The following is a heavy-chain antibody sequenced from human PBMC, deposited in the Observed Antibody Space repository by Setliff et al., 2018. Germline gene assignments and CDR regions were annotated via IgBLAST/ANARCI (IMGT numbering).Heavy chain of an antibody. D-gene: IGHD3-10*01. V-gene: IGHV3-11*04. J-gene: IGHJ6*02. CDR1: GLTFNSYA. CDR3: ARDGVFYAMDF. Sequence: GGSLRLSCAASGLTFNSYAMSWVRQVPGKGLEWLSKISGAGTTVYYADSVRGRFTISRDNAKNSLYLQMNSLRAEDSAVYYCARDGVFYAMDFWGQGTTVTVSS. CDR2: ISGAGTTV.